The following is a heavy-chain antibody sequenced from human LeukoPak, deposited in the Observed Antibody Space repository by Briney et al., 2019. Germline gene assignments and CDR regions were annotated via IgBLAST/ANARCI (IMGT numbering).Heavy chain of an antibody. CDR2: IYHSGST. CDR3: ARSCSSTSCYSSADWFDP. V-gene: IGHV4-4*02. Sequence: PSGTLSLTCAVSGGSISSSNWWGWVRQPPGKGLEWIGEIYHSGSTNYNPSLKSRVTISVDKSKNQFSLKLSSVTAADTAVYYCARSCSSTSCYSSADWFDPWGQGTLVTVSS. D-gene: IGHD2-2*01. CDR1: GGSISSSNW. J-gene: IGHJ5*02.